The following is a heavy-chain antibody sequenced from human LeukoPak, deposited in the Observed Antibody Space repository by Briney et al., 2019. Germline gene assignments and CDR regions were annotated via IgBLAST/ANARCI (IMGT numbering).Heavy chain of an antibody. CDR3: ARGAELPDY. V-gene: IGHV4-59*01. CDR2: IYYSGST. Sequence: PSETLSLTCTVSVGSISSYYWSWIRQPPGKGLEWIGYIYYSGSTKYNPSLKSRVTISVDTSKNQFSLKVSSVTAADTAVYYCARGAELPDYWGQGTLVTVSS. D-gene: IGHD2-15*01. J-gene: IGHJ4*02. CDR1: VGSISSYY.